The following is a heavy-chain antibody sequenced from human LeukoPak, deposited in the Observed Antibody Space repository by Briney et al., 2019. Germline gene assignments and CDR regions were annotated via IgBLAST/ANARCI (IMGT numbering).Heavy chain of an antibody. CDR3: ARYLDYGGNSRVFQH. CDR1: GGSLSAYY. J-gene: IGHJ1*01. D-gene: IGHD4-23*01. Sequence: SETLSLTCAVYGGSLSAYYWTWIRQPPGKGLEWIGEINHGGSTNYNPSLKSRVTISVDTSKNQFPLKLSSVTAADTAVYYCARYLDYGGNSRVFQHWGQGTLVTVSS. V-gene: IGHV4-34*01. CDR2: INHGGST.